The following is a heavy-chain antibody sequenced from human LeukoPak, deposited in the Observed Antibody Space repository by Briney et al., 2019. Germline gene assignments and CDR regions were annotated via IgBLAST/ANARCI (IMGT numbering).Heavy chain of an antibody. CDR3: XXAPYAYYYDSGGYQGLXDY. CDR2: IWYDGSNK. Sequence: PGRSLRLSSAASGFTFSSYGMHWVRQAPGKGLEWVAVIWYDGSNKYYADSVKGRFTISRDNSKNTLYLQMNSLRAEDTAVYYXXXAPYAYYYDSGGYQGLXDYWGQGTLVTVSS. V-gene: IGHV3-33*01. CDR1: GFTFSSYG. J-gene: IGHJ4*02. D-gene: IGHD3-22*01.